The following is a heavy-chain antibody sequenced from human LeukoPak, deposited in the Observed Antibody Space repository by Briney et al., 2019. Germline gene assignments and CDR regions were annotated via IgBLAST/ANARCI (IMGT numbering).Heavy chain of an antibody. D-gene: IGHD5-12*01. CDR2: IGGSNGIT. J-gene: IGHJ4*02. Sequence: GGSLRLSCAASRFTFNSYAMSWVRQAPGKGLEWVSVIGGSNGITFYVGSVKGRFTISRDNSKDTLYLRMNSLRAEDTAVYYCARNENSGWGYFDYWGQGTLVTVSS. CDR3: ARNENSGWGYFDY. CDR1: RFTFNSYA. V-gene: IGHV3-23*01.